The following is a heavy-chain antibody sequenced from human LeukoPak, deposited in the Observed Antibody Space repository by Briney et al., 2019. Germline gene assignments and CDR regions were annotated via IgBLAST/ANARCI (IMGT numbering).Heavy chain of an antibody. Sequence: SETLSLTCTVSGGSISRYYWSWIRQPPGKGLEWIGYISYTGSTTYNSSLKSRVTISLDTSKNQFSLKLSSVTAADTAVYYCARDLGIAARPDYWGQGTLVTVSS. V-gene: IGHV4-59*12. CDR3: ARDLGIAARPDY. CDR2: ISYTGST. CDR1: GGSISRYY. J-gene: IGHJ4*02. D-gene: IGHD6-6*01.